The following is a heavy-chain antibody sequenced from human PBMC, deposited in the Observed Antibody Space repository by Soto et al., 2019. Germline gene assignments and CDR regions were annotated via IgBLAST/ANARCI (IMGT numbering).Heavy chain of an antibody. J-gene: IGHJ6*03. CDR2: IWYDGSNK. Sequence: GGSLRLSCAASGFSFSSYGMHWVRQAPGKGLEWVAVIWYDGSNKYYADSVKGRFTISRDNSKNTLYLQMNSLRAEDTAVYYCARGEGYGSGYGVLYYYYMDVWGKGTTVTVSS. V-gene: IGHV3-33*01. CDR1: GFSFSSYG. D-gene: IGHD3-10*01. CDR3: ARGEGYGSGYGVLYYYYMDV.